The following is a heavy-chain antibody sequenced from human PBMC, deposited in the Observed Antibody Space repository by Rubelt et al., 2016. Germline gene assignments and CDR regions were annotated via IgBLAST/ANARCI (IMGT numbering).Heavy chain of an antibody. D-gene: IGHD6-6*01. V-gene: IGHV4-59*01. CDR2: IHYSGST. Sequence: QVQLQESGPGLVEPSETLSLTCTVPGGSISSYYWSWIRQPPGKGLEWIGYIHYSGSTKNNLSLKSRVTISVDTSKNQVSLNPTSGTAADTAVYYGARHPGRRGQLVGHGIDYWGQGTLVTVSS. CDR1: GGSISSYY. CDR3: ARHPGRRGQLVGHGIDY. J-gene: IGHJ4*02.